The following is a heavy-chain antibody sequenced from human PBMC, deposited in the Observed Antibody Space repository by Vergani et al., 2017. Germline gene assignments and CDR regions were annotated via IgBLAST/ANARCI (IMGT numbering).Heavy chain of an antibody. V-gene: IGHV4-39*01. CDR3: ARHLTGIYCSRTSCSPTNNCFDP. CDR1: GGSISSSSYY. D-gene: IGHD2-2*01. J-gene: IGHJ5*02. CDR2: IYYSGST. Sequence: QLQLQESGPGLLKPSETLSLTCTVSGGSISSSSYYWGWIRQPPGKGLEWIGSIYYSGSTYYNPSLKSRVTISVDTSKNQFSLKLSSVTAADTAVYYCARHLTGIYCSRTSCSPTNNCFDPWGKGTLVTVSS.